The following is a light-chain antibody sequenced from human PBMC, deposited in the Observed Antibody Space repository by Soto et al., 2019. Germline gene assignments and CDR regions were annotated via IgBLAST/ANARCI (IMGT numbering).Light chain of an antibody. V-gene: IGLV1-44*01. CDR2: SND. CDR3: ATWDDTLNGL. CDR1: SSNIGGNA. J-gene: IGLJ2*01. Sequence: QAVVTQPPSASGTPGQKVTISCSGGSSNIGGNAVNWYQVLPGMAPKLLIYSNDQRPSGVPDRFSASKSGTSASLAISELQSEDEAYYYCATWDDTLNGLFGGGTQLTVL.